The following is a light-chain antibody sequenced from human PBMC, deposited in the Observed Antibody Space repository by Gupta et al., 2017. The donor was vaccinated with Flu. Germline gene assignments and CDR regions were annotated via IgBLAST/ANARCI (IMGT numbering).Light chain of an antibody. CDR2: DAS. J-gene: IGKJ1*01. Sequence: EIVMTQSPATLSVSPGERATLSCRASQSLSGNLAWYQQKPGQAPRLLIYDASTRATGFPARFSGSGFGTEFTLTISSLQSEDFAVYYCHHDNNCPETFGQGTKVEIK. CDR3: HHDNNCPET. V-gene: IGKV3-15*01. CDR1: QSLSGN.